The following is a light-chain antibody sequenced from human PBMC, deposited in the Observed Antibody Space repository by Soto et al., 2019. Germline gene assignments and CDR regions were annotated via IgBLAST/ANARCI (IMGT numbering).Light chain of an antibody. CDR3: CSYAGSNTYV. V-gene: IGLV2-11*01. J-gene: IGLJ1*01. Sequence: SVLTQPPSASGSPGQSLTISCTGTSSDVGGYNFVSWYQQHPGKAPKLMIYDVSKRPSGVPDRFSGSKSGNTASLTISGLQAEDEADYYCCSYAGSNTYVFGTGTKATVL. CDR2: DVS. CDR1: SSDVGGYNF.